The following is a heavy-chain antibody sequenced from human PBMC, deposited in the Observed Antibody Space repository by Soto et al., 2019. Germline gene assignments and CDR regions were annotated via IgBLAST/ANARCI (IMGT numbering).Heavy chain of an antibody. V-gene: IGHV3-11*06. CDR2: ISSSSSDT. CDR3: ARHVNDFWSGYYNEY. J-gene: IGHJ4*02. CDR1: VFTFRDYY. D-gene: IGHD3-3*01. Sequence: GGSLRLSCAASVFTFRDYYMSLIRQAPGKGLEWVSYISSSSSDTNCAYSVKGRFSISRDNAKDSLYLQMTSLRAEDTAVYYCARHVNDFWSGYYNEYGGQGTLVPVSS.